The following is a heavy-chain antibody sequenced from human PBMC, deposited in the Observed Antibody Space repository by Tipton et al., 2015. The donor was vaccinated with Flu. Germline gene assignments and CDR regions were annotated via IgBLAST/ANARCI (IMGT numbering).Heavy chain of an antibody. CDR3: ARGPRGGNGYFDY. CDR2: IYSGGST. D-gene: IGHD3-16*01. CDR1: GFTVSSNY. J-gene: IGHJ4*02. Sequence: QLVQSGGGLIQPGGSLRLSCAASGFTVSSNYLSWVRQAPGKGLEWVSVIYSGGSTYYADSVKGRFTISRDNSKNTLYLQMNSLRAEDTAVYYCARGPRGGNGYFDYWGQGTLVTVSS. V-gene: IGHV3-53*01.